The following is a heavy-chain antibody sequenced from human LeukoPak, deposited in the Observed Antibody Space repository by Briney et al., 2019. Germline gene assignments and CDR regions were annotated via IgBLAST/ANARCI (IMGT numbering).Heavy chain of an antibody. J-gene: IGHJ3*02. CDR1: GFTFSSYS. CDR3: ARGRSITLLRGVAMSDGFDI. CDR2: IDTSAAYI. Sequence: PGGSLRLSCAASGFTFSSYSMNWVRQAPGKGLEWVSLIDTSAAYIYYGDSMRGRFTISRDNAKNSLYLQMNGLRAEDTAVYYCARGRSITLLRGVAMSDGFDIWGQGTMVTVSS. D-gene: IGHD3-10*01. V-gene: IGHV3-21*01.